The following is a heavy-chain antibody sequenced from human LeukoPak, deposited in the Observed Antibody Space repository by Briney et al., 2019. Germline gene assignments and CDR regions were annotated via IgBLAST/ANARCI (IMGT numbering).Heavy chain of an antibody. Sequence: SETLSLTCTVSGGSLGSSSYYWGWIRQPPGKNLEWIGTIYFDGNSFYNPSLKSRVTISIDMSKNQFSLKLSSVTAADTAVYYCARGLEYSSGWYPRMDYWGQGTLVTVSS. D-gene: IGHD6-19*01. CDR2: IYFDGNS. CDR1: GGSLGSSSYY. CDR3: ARGLEYSSGWYPRMDY. V-gene: IGHV4-39*07. J-gene: IGHJ4*02.